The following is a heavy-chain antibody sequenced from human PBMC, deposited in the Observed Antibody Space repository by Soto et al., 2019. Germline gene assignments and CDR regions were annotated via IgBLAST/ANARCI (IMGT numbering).Heavy chain of an antibody. CDR3: ARGPGSSDWRFSYYYMAV. CDR2: MNPNSGNT. D-gene: IGHD6-19*01. V-gene: IGHV1-8*01. Sequence: QVQLVQSGAEVKKPGASVKVSCTFTSYDINWVRQATGQGLEWMGWMNPNSGNTRYAQKLQGRVTMTRNTSKFTAYMELSSLRSEDTAVYYCARGPGSSDWRFSYYYMAVWGQGATVTFSS. J-gene: IGHJ6*02. CDR1: FTSYD.